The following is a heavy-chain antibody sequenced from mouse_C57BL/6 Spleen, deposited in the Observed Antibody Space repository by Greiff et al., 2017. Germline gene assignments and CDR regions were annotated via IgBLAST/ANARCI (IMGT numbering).Heavy chain of an antibody. D-gene: IGHD2-1*01. CDR3: ARGDGNYVLDY. J-gene: IGHJ2*01. CDR1: GYAFSSYW. CDR2: IYPGDGDT. V-gene: IGHV1-80*01. Sequence: VQLQQSGAELVKPGASVKISCKASGYAFSSYWMNWVKQRPGKGLEWIGQIYPGDGDTNYNGKFKGKATLTADKSSSTAYMQLSSLTSEESAVYFCARGDGNYVLDYWGQGTTLTVSS.